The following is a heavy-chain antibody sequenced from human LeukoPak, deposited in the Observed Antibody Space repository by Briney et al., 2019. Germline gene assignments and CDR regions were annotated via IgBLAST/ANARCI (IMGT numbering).Heavy chain of an antibody. Sequence: PSETLSLTCTVSGGSISSSSYYWGWIRQPPGKGLEWIASMYYRGSTYYNPSLKSRVTISVDTSKNQFSLKLSSVTAADTAVYYCAGHPYSGTYSRDYWGQGTLVTVSS. V-gene: IGHV4-39*01. CDR1: GGSISSSSYY. CDR3: AGHPYSGTYSRDY. CDR2: MYYRGST. J-gene: IGHJ4*02. D-gene: IGHD1-26*01.